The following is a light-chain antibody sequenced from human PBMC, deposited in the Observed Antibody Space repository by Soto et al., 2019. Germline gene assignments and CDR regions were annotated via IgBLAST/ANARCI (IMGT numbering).Light chain of an antibody. J-gene: IGKJ1*01. CDR3: QHDNDYSWT. CDR2: KTS. CDR1: QSISIW. V-gene: IGKV1-5*03. Sequence: DIHMTQSPSTLSASVGDRVTITCRASQSISIWLAWYQQKPGKAPNLLIYKTSSLESGVPSRFSGSGSGTEFTLTISSLQPDYFATYYCQHDNDYSWTFGQGTKVEIK.